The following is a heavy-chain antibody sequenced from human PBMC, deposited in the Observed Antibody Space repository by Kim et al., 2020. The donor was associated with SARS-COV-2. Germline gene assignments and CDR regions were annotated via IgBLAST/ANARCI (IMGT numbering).Heavy chain of an antibody. V-gene: IGHV3-74*01. CDR3: AIFGIAAAATRDWFDP. Sequence: DSVKGRFTIARDNAKNTLYLQMNGLRAEDTAVYYCAIFGIAAAATRDWFDPWGQGTLVTVSS. D-gene: IGHD6-13*01. J-gene: IGHJ5*02.